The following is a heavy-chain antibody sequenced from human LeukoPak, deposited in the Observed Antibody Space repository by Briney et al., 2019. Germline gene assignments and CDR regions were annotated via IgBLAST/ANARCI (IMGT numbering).Heavy chain of an antibody. CDR1: GFNFGSYS. CDR2: ISADSATT. D-gene: IGHD3-22*01. CDR3: ARDYDTRGYLPGF. J-gene: IGHJ1*01. Sequence: GGSLRLSCAASGFNFGSYSMTWVRQAPGKGLEWVSVISADSATTFYADSVKGRFTISRDNSKNTLSLQMNSLRAEDSAVYYCARDYDTRGYLPGFWGQGSLVTVSS. V-gene: IGHV3-23*01.